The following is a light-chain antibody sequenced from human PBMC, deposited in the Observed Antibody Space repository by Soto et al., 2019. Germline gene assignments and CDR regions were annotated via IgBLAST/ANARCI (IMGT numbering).Light chain of an antibody. J-gene: IGLJ2*01. CDR3: QAWDSSTVV. V-gene: IGLV3-1*01. CDR2: QDS. Sequence: SYELTQPPSVSVSPGQTASITCSEDKLGDKYASWYQQKPGQSPVLVIYQDSKRPSGIPERFSGSNSGNTATLTISGTQAMDEADYYCQAWDSSTVVFGGGTKLTVL. CDR1: KLGDKY.